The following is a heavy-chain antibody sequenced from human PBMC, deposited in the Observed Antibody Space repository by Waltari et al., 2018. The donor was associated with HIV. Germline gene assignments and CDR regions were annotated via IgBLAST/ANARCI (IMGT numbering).Heavy chain of an antibody. D-gene: IGHD2-2*01. Sequence: QVQLQESGSGLVKPSGTLSLTCTASGGSISTYNWWTWVRQPPGRGLEWIGEINPSGTTNYSPSLKSRVTISRDKSRNQFSLKLTSVTAADTAVYYCATLCSSTSCRFDYWGQGTLVTVSS. CDR2: INPSGTT. CDR3: ATLCSSTSCRFDY. J-gene: IGHJ4*02. CDR1: GGSISTYNW. V-gene: IGHV4-4*02.